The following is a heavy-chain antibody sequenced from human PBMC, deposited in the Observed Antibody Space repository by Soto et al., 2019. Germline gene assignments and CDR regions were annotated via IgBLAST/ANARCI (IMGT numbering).Heavy chain of an antibody. CDR3: ARDRYQVSESYYYGIDV. D-gene: IGHD3-10*01. CDR1: GGTFSSYA. J-gene: IGHJ6*02. V-gene: IGHV1-69*13. CDR2: IIPIFGTA. Sequence: ASVKVSCKASGGTFSSYAISWVRQAPGQGLEWMGGIIPIFGTANYAQKFQGRVTITADESTSTAYMELSSLRSEDTAVYYCARDRYQVSESYYYGIDVRARRTTVTVSS.